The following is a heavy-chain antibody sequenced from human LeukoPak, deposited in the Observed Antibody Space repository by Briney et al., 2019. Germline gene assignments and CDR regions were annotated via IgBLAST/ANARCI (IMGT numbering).Heavy chain of an antibody. D-gene: IGHD6-13*01. CDR2: INAGNGNT. V-gene: IGHV1-3*03. Sequence: ASVKVSCKASGYTFTSYDINWVRQATGQGLEWMGWINAGNGNTKYSQEFQGRVTITRDTSASTAYMELSSLRSEDMAVYYCAREYGVAAAFGAFDIWGQGTMVTVSS. CDR1: GYTFTSYD. CDR3: AREYGVAAAFGAFDI. J-gene: IGHJ3*02.